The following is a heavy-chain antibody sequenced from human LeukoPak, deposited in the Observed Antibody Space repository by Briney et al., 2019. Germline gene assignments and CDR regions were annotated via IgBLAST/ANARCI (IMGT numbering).Heavy chain of an antibody. CDR1: GFTFSSYS. J-gene: IGHJ4*02. V-gene: IGHV3-48*01. CDR3: ARSIAARLPVFDY. Sequence: PGGSLRLSCAASGFTFSSYSMNWVRQAPGKGLEWVSYISSSSSTIYYADSVKGRFTISRDNAKNSLYLQMNSLRAEDTAVYYCARSIAARLPVFDYWGQGTLVTVSS. D-gene: IGHD6-6*01. CDR2: ISSSSSTI.